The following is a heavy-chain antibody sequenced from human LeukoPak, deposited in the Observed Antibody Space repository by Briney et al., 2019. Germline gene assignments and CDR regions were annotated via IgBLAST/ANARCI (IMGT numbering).Heavy chain of an antibody. D-gene: IGHD5-12*01. Sequence: PGGSLRLSCAASGFTFSAYSMNWVRQAPGKGLEWVSYISGSTSTIFYADSVEGRFTISRDNARNSLYLQMNSLRAEDTAVYYCARDPSGQGYRHFDSWGQGTLVTVSS. J-gene: IGHJ4*02. V-gene: IGHV3-48*01. CDR2: ISGSTSTI. CDR1: GFTFSAYS. CDR3: ARDPSGQGYRHFDS.